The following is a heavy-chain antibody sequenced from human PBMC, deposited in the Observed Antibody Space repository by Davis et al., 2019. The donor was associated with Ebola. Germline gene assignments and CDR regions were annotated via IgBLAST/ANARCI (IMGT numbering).Heavy chain of an antibody. J-gene: IGHJ4*02. Sequence: GESLKISCAASGFTLSSYGMHWVRQAPGKGLVWVSRMSPDGTRTDYADSVKGRFSISRDTAKNTLFLQMNSLRVEDTAVYYCARDCSSTSCYLDYWGQGTLVTVSS. CDR3: ARDCSSTSCYLDY. CDR2: MSPDGTRT. V-gene: IGHV3-74*01. D-gene: IGHD2-2*01. CDR1: GFTLSSYG.